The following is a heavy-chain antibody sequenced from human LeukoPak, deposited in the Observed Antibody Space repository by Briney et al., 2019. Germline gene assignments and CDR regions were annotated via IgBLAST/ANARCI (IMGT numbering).Heavy chain of an antibody. CDR2: IYTSGST. D-gene: IGHD3-10*01. CDR3: ARGGKRDYYGSGSYIDY. CDR1: GGSISSGSYY. V-gene: IGHV4-61*02. Sequence: PSQTLSLTCTVSGGSISSGSYYWSWIRQPAGKGLEWIGRIYTSGSTNYNPSLKSRVTISVDTSKNQFSLKLSSVTAADTAVYYCARGGKRDYYGSGSYIDYWGQGTLVTVSS. J-gene: IGHJ4*02.